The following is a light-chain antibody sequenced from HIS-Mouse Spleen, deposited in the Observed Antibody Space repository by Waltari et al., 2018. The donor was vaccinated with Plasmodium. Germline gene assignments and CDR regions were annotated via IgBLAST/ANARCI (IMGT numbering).Light chain of an antibody. V-gene: IGKV3-15*01. J-gene: IGKJ3*01. Sequence: DIVMTQSPATLSVSPGERATLSCRASQSFRSNLAWYQQKPGQAPRLLIYGASTRATGIPARFSGSGSGTEFTLTISSLQSEDFAVYYCQQYNNWSFTFGPGTKVDIK. CDR2: GAS. CDR3: QQYNNWSFT. CDR1: QSFRSN.